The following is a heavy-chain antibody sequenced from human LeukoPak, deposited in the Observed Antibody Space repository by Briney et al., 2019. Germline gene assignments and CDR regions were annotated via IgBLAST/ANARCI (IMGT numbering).Heavy chain of an antibody. Sequence: ASVTVSCKPSRYTFTNYGISWVRQAPGQGLEWMGWISAYNGNTNYAQTLQGRVTMTTDTSTSTAYMELRSLRSDDTAVYYCARGGLAVAPDYWGQGTLVTVSA. D-gene: IGHD6-19*01. J-gene: IGHJ4*02. CDR2: ISAYNGNT. CDR1: RYTFTNYG. V-gene: IGHV1-18*01. CDR3: ARGGLAVAPDY.